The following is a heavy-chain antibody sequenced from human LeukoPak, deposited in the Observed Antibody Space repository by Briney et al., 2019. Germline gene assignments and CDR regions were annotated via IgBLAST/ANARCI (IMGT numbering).Heavy chain of an antibody. D-gene: IGHD3-16*02. CDR2: INTNTGNP. Sequence: ASVKVSCKASGYTFTTYAMNWVRQAPGQGLEWMGWINTNTGNPTYAQDFTGRFVFSLDTPVSTAYLQISSLRAEDTAVYYCAREQLSAGDYWGQGTLVTVSS. CDR3: AREQLSAGDY. CDR1: GYTFTTYA. V-gene: IGHV7-4-1*02. J-gene: IGHJ4*02.